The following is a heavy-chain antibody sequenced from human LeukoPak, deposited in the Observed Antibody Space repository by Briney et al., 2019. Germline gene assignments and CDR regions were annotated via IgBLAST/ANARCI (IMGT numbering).Heavy chain of an antibody. CDR2: MNPNSGNT. J-gene: IGHJ5*02. Sequence: ASVKVSCKASGYTFTSYDINWVRQATGQGLEWMGWMNPNSGNTGYAQKFQGRVTMTTNTSISTAYMELSSLRSEDTAVYYCARGDSSGWYVWFDPWGQGTLVTVSS. CDR1: GYTFTSYD. D-gene: IGHD6-19*01. V-gene: IGHV1-8*01. CDR3: ARGDSSGWYVWFDP.